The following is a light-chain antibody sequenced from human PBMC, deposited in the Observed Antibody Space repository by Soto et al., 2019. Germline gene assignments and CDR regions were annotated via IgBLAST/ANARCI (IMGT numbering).Light chain of an antibody. CDR3: MQALQTPFT. CDR1: QSLLSTNGYNY. V-gene: IGKV2-28*01. CDR2: LGS. J-gene: IGKJ2*01. Sequence: DIVMTQSPLSLPVTPGEPASISCRSSQSLLSTNGYNYLDWYLQKPGQSPQLLICLGSNRASGVPDRFSGSGSGTDFTLKISRVEAEDVGVYYCMQALQTPFTFGQGTKLEIK.